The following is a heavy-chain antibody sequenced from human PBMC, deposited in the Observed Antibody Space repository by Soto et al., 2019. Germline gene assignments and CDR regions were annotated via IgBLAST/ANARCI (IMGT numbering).Heavy chain of an antibody. Sequence: HPGWSVRLCCAASGFTVSSYAVSLDRQAPGKGLEWVSAISGSGGTTYYADSVKGRFTISRDNSKNTLYLQMNSLRAEDTAVYSCAKDRQDHYDILTGLPVDYYYYGMDVWGQGTTVTVSS. D-gene: IGHD3-9*01. V-gene: IGHV3-23*01. J-gene: IGHJ6*02. CDR1: GFTVSSYA. CDR3: AKDRQDHYDILTGLPVDYYYYGMDV. CDR2: ISGSGGTT.